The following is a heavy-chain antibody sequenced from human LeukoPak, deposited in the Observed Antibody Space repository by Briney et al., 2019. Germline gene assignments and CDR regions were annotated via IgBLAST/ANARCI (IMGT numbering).Heavy chain of an antibody. CDR2: IWYDGSSE. CDR3: AREGIAAAGTYLDY. J-gene: IGHJ4*02. CDR1: GFTFGSYG. Sequence: GGSLRLSCAASGFTFGSYGMHWVRQAPGKGLEWVAVIWYDGSSEYYADSVKGRFTISRDNSKNTLYLQMNSLRAEDTAVYYCAREGIAAAGTYLDYWGQGTLVTVSS. V-gene: IGHV3-33*01. D-gene: IGHD6-13*01.